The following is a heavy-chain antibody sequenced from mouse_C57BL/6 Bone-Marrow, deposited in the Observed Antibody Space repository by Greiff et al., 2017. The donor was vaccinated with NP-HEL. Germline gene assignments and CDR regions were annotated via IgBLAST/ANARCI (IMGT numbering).Heavy chain of an antibody. D-gene: IGHD2-5*01. J-gene: IGHJ4*01. V-gene: IGHV5-16*01. Sequence: EVKLVESEGGLVQPGSSMKLSCTASGFTFSDYYMAWVRQVPEKGLEWVANINYDGSSTYYLDSLKSRFIISRDNAKNILYLQMSSLKSEDTATYYCARGRAYYSNFYAMDYWGQGTSVTVSS. CDR2: INYDGSST. CDR3: ARGRAYYSNFYAMDY. CDR1: GFTFSDYY.